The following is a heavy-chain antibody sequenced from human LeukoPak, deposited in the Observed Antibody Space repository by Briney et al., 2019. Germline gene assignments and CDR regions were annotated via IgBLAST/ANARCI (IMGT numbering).Heavy chain of an antibody. J-gene: IGHJ4*02. D-gene: IGHD1-26*01. CDR1: GFTFRTYS. CDR3: AKGGKWDVTPFDY. V-gene: IGHV3-23*01. CDR2: ISGGGGST. Sequence: GGSLRLSCAASGFTFRTYSMNWVRQAPGKGLEWVSTISGGGGSTYYADSVKGRFTISRDNSKNTLYLQVNSLRAEDTAVYYCAKGGKWDVTPFDYWGQGTLVTVSS.